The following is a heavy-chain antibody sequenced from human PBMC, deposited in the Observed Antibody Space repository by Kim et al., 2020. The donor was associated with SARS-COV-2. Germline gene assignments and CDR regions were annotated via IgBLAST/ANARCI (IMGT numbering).Heavy chain of an antibody. D-gene: IGHD5-18*01. CDR2: IYTSGST. J-gene: IGHJ6*04. CDR1: GGSISSYY. CDR3: ARDRGYGWRYYYYGMDV. V-gene: IGHV4-4*07. Sequence: SETLSLTCTVSGGSISSYYWSWIRQPAGKGLEWIGRIYTSGSTNYNPSLKSRVTMSVDTSKNQFSLKLSSVTAADTAVYYCARDRGYGWRYYYYGMDVWGKGTTVTVSS.